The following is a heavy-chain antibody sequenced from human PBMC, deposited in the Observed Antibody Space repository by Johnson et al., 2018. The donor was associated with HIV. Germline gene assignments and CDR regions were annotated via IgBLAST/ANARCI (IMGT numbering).Heavy chain of an antibody. CDR3: ATGVGAKTLTDAFDI. J-gene: IGHJ3*02. Sequence: MQLVESGGGVVQPGRSLRLSCAASGFTFSSYGMHWVRQAPGKGLEWVAVISYDESNKYYADSVKGRFTISRDNSKNTLYLQMNSLRDEDTAVYYCATGVGAKTLTDAFDIWGQGTMVTVSS. D-gene: IGHD1-26*01. V-gene: IGHV3-30*03. CDR2: ISYDESNK. CDR1: GFTFSSYG.